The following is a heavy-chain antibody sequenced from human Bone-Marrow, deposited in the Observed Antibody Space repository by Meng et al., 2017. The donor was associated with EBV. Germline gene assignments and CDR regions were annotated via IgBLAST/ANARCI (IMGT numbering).Heavy chain of an antibody. CDR1: GGNFNSDA. D-gene: IGHD3-10*01. V-gene: IGHV1-69*01. CDR2: LIPMFGAP. J-gene: IGHJ4*02. CDR3: ASESGRGYTPDY. Sequence: QVQLGQSGAEVKMPGSSVKVSCKTSGGNFNSDAVSWVRQAPGQGLEWMGGLIPMFGAPNYAQKFQDRVTITADESTSTHYMELSSLRSEDTAVYYCASESGRGYTPDYWGQGTLVTVSS.